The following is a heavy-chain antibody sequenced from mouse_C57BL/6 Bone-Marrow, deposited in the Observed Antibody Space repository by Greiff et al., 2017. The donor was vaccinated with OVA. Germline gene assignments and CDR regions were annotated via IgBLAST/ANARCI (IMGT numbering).Heavy chain of an antibody. Sequence: EVKVVESGGDLVKPGGSLKLSCAASGFTFSSYGMSWVRQTPDKRLEWVATISSGGSYTYYPDSVKGRFTISRDNAKKTLYLQMSSLKSEDTAMYYCASQYYYAMDYWGQGTSVTVSS. CDR2: ISSGGSYT. V-gene: IGHV5-6*01. J-gene: IGHJ4*01. CDR3: ASQYYYAMDY. CDR1: GFTFSSYG.